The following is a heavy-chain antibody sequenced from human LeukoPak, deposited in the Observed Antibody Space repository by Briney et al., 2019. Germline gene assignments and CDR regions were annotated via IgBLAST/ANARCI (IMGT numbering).Heavy chain of an antibody. J-gene: IGHJ4*02. V-gene: IGHV4-59*02. CDR1: GGSVSDYY. CDR2: IYHTGST. D-gene: IGHD7-27*01. CDR3: ASRKLGNDY. Sequence: SETLSLTCTISGGSVSDYYWSWIRQSPGKGLEWIGYIYHTGSTSYSPSLKSRVTISADPSQNQFSLKLSSVTAADTAVYYCASRKLGNDYWGQGTLVTVSS.